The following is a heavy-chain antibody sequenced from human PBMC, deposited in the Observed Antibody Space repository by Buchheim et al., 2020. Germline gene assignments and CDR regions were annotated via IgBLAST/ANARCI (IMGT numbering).Heavy chain of an antibody. D-gene: IGHD1-26*01. CDR3: EKDEYSGRDYFDY. CDR1: GFTFSSYG. J-gene: IGHJ4*02. CDR2: ISYDGSNK. V-gene: IGHV3-30*18. Sequence: QVQLVESGGGVVQPGRSLRLSCAASGFTFSSYGMHWVRQAPGKGLEWVAVISYDGSNKYYADSVKGRFTISRDNSKNTLYLQMNSLRGEDTAVYYCEKDEYSGRDYFDYWGQGTL.